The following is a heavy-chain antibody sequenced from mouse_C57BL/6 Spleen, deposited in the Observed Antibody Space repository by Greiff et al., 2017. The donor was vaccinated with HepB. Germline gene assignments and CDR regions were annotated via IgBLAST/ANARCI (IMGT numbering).Heavy chain of an antibody. CDR1: GYSITSGYY. CDR3: ARGPLD. J-gene: IGHJ2*01. Sequence: VQLKQSGPGLVKPSQSLSLTCSVTGYSITSGYYWNWIRQFPGNKLEWMGYISYDGSNNYNPSLKNRISITRDTSKNQFFLKLNSVTTEDTATYYCARGPLDWGQGTTLTVSS. V-gene: IGHV3-6*01. CDR2: ISYDGSN.